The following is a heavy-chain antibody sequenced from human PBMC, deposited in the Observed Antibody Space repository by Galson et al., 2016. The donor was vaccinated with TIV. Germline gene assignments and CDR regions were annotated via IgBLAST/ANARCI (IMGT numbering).Heavy chain of an antibody. CDR1: GFTFDDYA. CDR3: AKDVRALAVAEPFDY. Sequence: SLRLSCAASGFTFDDYAIHWVRQAPGKGLEWVSGVSWNGHSIGYADSVKGRFTISRDNAKNSVYLQMNSLRPEDTAFYYCAKDVRALAVAEPFDYWGQGTLVTVSS. D-gene: IGHD6-19*01. V-gene: IGHV3-9*01. J-gene: IGHJ4*02. CDR2: VSWNGHSI.